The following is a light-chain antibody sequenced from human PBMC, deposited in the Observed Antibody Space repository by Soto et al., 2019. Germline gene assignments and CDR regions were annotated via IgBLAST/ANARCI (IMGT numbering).Light chain of an antibody. J-gene: IGKJ2*01. V-gene: IGKV1-5*03. Sequence: DIQMTQSPSTLSASVGDRVIITCRASQDVGQWLAWYQQKPGKAPKLLIYKASQLESGVPSRFSGRGSGTEFTLTIRDLQPDDFATYFCQQYDSDSYTFGQGTKLDIK. CDR3: QQYDSDSYT. CDR2: KAS. CDR1: QDVGQW.